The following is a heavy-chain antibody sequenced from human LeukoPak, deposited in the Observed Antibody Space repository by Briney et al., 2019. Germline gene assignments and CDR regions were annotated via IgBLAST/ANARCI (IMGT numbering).Heavy chain of an antibody. CDR3: ARGLLSLWRGIDY. V-gene: IGHV4-34*01. CDR2: INHSGST. D-gene: IGHD3-3*01. CDR1: GGSFSGYY. J-gene: IGHJ4*02. Sequence: SETLSLTCAVYGGSFSGYYWSWIRQPPGKGLEWIGEINHSGSTNYNPSLKSRVTISVDTSKNQFSLKLSSVTAADTAVYYCARGLLSLWRGIDYWGQGTLVTVSS.